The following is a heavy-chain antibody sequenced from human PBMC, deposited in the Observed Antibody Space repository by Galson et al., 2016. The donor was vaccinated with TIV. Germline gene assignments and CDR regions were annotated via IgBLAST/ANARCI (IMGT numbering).Heavy chain of an antibody. CDR3: GRVGPFQFDSSGFTAN. V-gene: IGHV1-69*10. CDR1: GGTFSNYA. Sequence: SVKVSCKASGGTFSNYAFSWVRQAPGQGLEWMGGISPMLDTTNYAQKFQGRVTITADKFTSTAYMELSSLRSDDTAVYFCGRVGPFQFDSSGFTANWGQGTLVTVSA. D-gene: IGHD3-22*01. J-gene: IGHJ4*02. CDR2: ISPMLDTT.